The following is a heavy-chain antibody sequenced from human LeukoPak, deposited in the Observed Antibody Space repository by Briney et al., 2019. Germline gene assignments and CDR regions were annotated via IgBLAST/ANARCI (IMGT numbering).Heavy chain of an antibody. D-gene: IGHD6-13*01. CDR2: ISYDGSNI. V-gene: IGHV3-30*03. CDR1: GFTFSNYG. J-gene: IGHJ3*02. Sequence: PGGSLRLSCAASGFTFSNYGMHWVRQAPGKGLEWVAVISYDGSNIYYADSVKGRFTISRDNSKNTLYLQMNSLRAEDTAVYYCAPLNWVYPDGFDIWGQGTMVTVSS. CDR3: APLNWVYPDGFDI.